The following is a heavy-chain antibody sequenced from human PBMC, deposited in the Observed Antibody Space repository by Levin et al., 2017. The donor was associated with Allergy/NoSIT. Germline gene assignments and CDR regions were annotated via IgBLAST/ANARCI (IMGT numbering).Heavy chain of an antibody. J-gene: IGHJ3*02. CDR1: GFTFSSYA. CDR2: ISGSGGST. Sequence: GGSLRLSCAASGFTFSSYAMSWVRQAPGKGLEWVSAISGSGGSTYYADSVKGRFTISRDNSKNTLYLQMNSLRAEDTAVYYCAKDGYYGPGKRGHDAFDIWGQGTMVTVSS. CDR3: AKDGYYGPGKRGHDAFDI. V-gene: IGHV3-23*01. D-gene: IGHD3-10*01.